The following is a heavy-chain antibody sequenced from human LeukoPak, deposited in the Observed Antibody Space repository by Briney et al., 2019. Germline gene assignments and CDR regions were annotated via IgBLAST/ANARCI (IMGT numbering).Heavy chain of an antibody. CDR1: GLTFSSYA. J-gene: IGHJ4*02. Sequence: PGGSLRLSCAASGLTFSSYAMHWVRQAPGKGLEWVAFIRYDGSNKYYADSVKGRFTISRDNSKNTLYLQMNSLRAEDTAVYYCAKERGGNSDYWGQGTLVTVSS. CDR3: AKERGGNSDY. V-gene: IGHV3-30*02. D-gene: IGHD4-23*01. CDR2: IRYDGSNK.